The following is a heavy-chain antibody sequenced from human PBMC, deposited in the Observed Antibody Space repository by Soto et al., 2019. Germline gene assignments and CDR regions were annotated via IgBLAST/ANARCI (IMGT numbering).Heavy chain of an antibody. CDR2: IIPIFGTA. D-gene: IGHD5-18*01. CDR3: ARGYSYGYSYYGMDV. CDR1: GGTFSSYA. J-gene: IGHJ6*02. V-gene: IGHV1-69*13. Sequence: SVKVSCKASGGTFSSYAISWVRQAPGQGLEWMGGIIPIFGTANYAQKFQGRVTITADESTSTAYMEPSSLRSEDTAVYYCARGYSYGYSYYGMDVWGQGTTVTVSS.